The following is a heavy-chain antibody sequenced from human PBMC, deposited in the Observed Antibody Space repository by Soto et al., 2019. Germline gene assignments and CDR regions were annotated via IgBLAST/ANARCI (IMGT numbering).Heavy chain of an antibody. D-gene: IGHD6-13*01. CDR3: ARGSGRSWDIDY. CDR1: GGSISSYY. CDR2: IYYSGST. J-gene: IGHJ4*02. V-gene: IGHV4-59*01. Sequence: SETLSLTCTVSGGSISSYYWSWIRQPPGKGLEWIGYIYYSGSTNYNPSLKSRVTISVDTSKNQFSLKLSSVTAADTAVYYCARGSGRSWDIDYWGQGTLVTVSS.